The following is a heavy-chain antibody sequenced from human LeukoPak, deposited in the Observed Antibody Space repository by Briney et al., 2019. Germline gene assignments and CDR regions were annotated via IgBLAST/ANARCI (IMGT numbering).Heavy chain of an antibody. CDR3: ARRGAVAGIVDF. V-gene: IGHV5-51*01. CDR1: GYSFTSNW. J-gene: IGHJ4*02. Sequence: GESLKISCKGSGYSFTSNWIGWVRQMPGKGLEWVGIIYPADSDTRYSSSFQGQVTISADKSISTAYLQWSSLKASDTAMYYCARRGAVAGIVDFWGQGTLVTVSS. CDR2: IYPADSDT. D-gene: IGHD6-19*01.